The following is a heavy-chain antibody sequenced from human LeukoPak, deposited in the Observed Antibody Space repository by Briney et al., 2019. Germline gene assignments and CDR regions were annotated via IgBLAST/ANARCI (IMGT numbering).Heavy chain of an antibody. V-gene: IGHV3-23*01. CDR3: AKGGWVGYCSSTSCYWGFDY. D-gene: IGHD2-2*01. CDR2: ISGSGVST. Sequence: GGSLRLSGAASGFTFSSYAMSGVRQAPGKGLEWVSAISGSGVSTYYADSVKGRFTISRDNSKNTRYPQMNSLRAEATAVYYCAKGGWVGYCSSTSCYWGFDYWGQGTLVTVSS. J-gene: IGHJ4*02. CDR1: GFTFSSYA.